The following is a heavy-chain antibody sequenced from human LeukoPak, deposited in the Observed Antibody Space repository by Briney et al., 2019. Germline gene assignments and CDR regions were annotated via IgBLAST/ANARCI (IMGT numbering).Heavy chain of an antibody. D-gene: IGHD1-1*01. CDR2: INPNSGGT. CDR1: GYTFTGYY. J-gene: IGHJ4*02. CDR3: ARASPLLERRHLPTDY. V-gene: IGHV1-2*02. Sequence: GASVKVSCKASGYTFTGYYMHWVRQAPGQGLEWMGWINPNSGGTNYAQKFQGRVTMTRDTSISAAYMELSRLRSDDTAVYYCARASPLLERRHLPTDYWGQGTLVTVSS.